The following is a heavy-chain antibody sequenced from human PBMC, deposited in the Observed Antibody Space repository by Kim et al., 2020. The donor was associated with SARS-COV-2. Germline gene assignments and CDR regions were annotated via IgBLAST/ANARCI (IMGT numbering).Heavy chain of an antibody. Sequence: GGSLRLSCAASGFTFSSYSMNWVRQAPGNGLEWVSSISSSSSYIYYADSVKGRFTISRDNAKNSLYLQMNSLRAEDTAVYYCARALSWGTVTTRDGYWGQGTLVTVSS. V-gene: IGHV3-21*01. CDR2: ISSSSSYI. CDR1: GFTFSSYS. CDR3: ARALSWGTVTTRDGY. D-gene: IGHD4-17*01. J-gene: IGHJ4*02.